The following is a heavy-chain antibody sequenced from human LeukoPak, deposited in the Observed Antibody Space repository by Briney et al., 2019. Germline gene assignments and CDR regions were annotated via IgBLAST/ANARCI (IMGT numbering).Heavy chain of an antibody. CDR3: ARWGYESSGYYRPFDY. V-gene: IGHV4-39*01. D-gene: IGHD3-22*01. CDR1: GGSISSSSYC. Sequence: PSETLSLTCTVSGGSISSSSYCWGWIRQPPGKGLEWIGSIYYSGSTYYNPSLKSRVTISVDTSKNQFSLKLSSVTAADTAVYYCARWGYESSGYYRPFDYWGQGTLVTVSS. J-gene: IGHJ4*02. CDR2: IYYSGST.